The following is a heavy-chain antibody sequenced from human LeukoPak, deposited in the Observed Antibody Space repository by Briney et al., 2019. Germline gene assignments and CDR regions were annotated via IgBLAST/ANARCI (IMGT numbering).Heavy chain of an antibody. D-gene: IGHD4-17*01. CDR1: GFTFSIYA. V-gene: IGHV3-30-3*01. J-gene: IGHJ4*02. CDR2: ISYDGSNK. CDR3: AREYGDYIDY. Sequence: GGSLRLSCAASGFTFSIYAMHWVRQAPGKGLEWVAVISYDGSNKYYADSVKGRFTISRGNSKNTLYLQMNSLRAEDTAVYYCAREYGDYIDYWGQGTLVTVSS.